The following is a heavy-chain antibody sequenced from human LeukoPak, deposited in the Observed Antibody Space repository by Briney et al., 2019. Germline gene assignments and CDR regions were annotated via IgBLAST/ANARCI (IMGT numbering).Heavy chain of an antibody. J-gene: IGHJ3*02. Sequence: GGSLRLSCAASGFTFSIYTMNWVRQAPGKGLEWVSYITSSSNTIYYADSVRGRFTISRDNAKSSLYLQMNSLRAEDTAVYYCAKFGWGSHGFDIWGQGTMVTVSS. D-gene: IGHD3-10*01. CDR1: GFTFSIYT. CDR2: ITSSSNTI. CDR3: AKFGWGSHGFDI. V-gene: IGHV3-48*04.